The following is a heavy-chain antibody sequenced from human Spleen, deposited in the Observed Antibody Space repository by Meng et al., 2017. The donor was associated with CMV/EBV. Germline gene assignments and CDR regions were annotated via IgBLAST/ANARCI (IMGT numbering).Heavy chain of an antibody. Sequence: ASVKVSCKTSGYIFTDHFLHWVRRAPGQGLEWLGWINPNSGGTNYAQKFQGRVTMTRDTSISTAYMELSRLRSDDTAVYYCAREYCPNGVCFHLGSNWFDPWGQGTLVTVSS. D-gene: IGHD2-8*01. CDR2: INPNSGGT. J-gene: IGHJ5*02. CDR1: GYIFTDHF. CDR3: AREYCPNGVCFHLGSNWFDP. V-gene: IGHV1-2*02.